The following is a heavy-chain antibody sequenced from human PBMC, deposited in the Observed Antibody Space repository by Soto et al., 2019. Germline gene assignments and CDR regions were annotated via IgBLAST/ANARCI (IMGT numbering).Heavy chain of an antibody. J-gene: IGHJ4*02. CDR1: GFTFSSYA. CDR2: ISGSGGST. V-gene: IGHV3-23*01. Sequence: LSLTCAASGFTFSSYAMSWVRQAPGKGLEWVSAISGSGGSTYYADSVKGRFTISRDNSKNTLYLQMNSLRAEDTAVYYCAKDDLRSGWFDYWGQGTLVTVSS. D-gene: IGHD6-19*01. CDR3: AKDDLRSGWFDY.